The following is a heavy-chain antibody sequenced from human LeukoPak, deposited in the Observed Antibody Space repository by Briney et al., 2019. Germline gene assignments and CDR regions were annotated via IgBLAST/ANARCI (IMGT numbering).Heavy chain of an antibody. CDR1: GFTFSSYA. CDR3: ARVRYRYCSGGSCLVIDY. CDR2: ISYDGSNK. J-gene: IGHJ4*02. Sequence: GGSLRLSCAASGFTFSSYAMHWVRQAPGKGLEWVAVISYDGSNKYYADSVKGRFTISRDNSKNTLYLQMNSLRAEDTAVYYCARVRYRYCSGGSCLVIDYWGQGTLVTVSS. D-gene: IGHD2-15*01. V-gene: IGHV3-30*04.